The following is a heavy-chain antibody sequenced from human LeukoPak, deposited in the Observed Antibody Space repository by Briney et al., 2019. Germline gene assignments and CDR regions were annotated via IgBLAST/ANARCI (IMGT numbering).Heavy chain of an antibody. Sequence: SETLSLTCTVSGGSISSYYWSRIRQPPGKGLEWIGYISYSGSTNYNPSLKSRVTISVDTSKNQFSLKLRSVTAADTAVYYCARHGSDYSFDYWGQGTLVTVSS. CDR3: ARHGSDYSFDY. CDR2: ISYSGST. J-gene: IGHJ4*02. D-gene: IGHD3-22*01. CDR1: GGSISSYY. V-gene: IGHV4-59*08.